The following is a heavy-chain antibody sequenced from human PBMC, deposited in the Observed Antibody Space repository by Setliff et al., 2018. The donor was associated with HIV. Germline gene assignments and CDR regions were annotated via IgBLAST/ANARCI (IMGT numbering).Heavy chain of an antibody. CDR3: AKRDYYFDY. CDR2: ISDTGDST. V-gene: IGHV3-23*01. Sequence: LRLSCAASGFTFSRNNMNWVRQAPGKGLEWVSSISDTGDSTYYADSVKGRFTISRDNSKNTLYLQMNSLRAEDTAVYYCAKRDYYFDYWGQGTLVTVSS. CDR1: GFTFSRNN. J-gene: IGHJ4*02.